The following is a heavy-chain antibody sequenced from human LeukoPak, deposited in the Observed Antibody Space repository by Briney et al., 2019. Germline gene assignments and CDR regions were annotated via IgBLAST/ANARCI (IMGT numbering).Heavy chain of an antibody. D-gene: IGHD6-19*01. CDR3: AKNGAVAGTCDY. V-gene: IGHV3-48*02. J-gene: IGHJ4*02. Sequence: GGSLRLSCVASGFTLSNYVMSWVRQAPGRGLEWVSYISSSSSTIYYADSVKGRFTISRDNAKKSLYLQMNSLREEDTAVYYCAKNGAVAGTCDYWGQGILVTVSS. CDR1: GFTLSNYV. CDR2: ISSSSSTI.